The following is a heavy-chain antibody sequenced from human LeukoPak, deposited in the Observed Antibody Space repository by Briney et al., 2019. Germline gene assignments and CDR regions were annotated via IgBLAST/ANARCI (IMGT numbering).Heavy chain of an antibody. CDR2: LNPSGGSS. CDR3: AALDGGYNVGY. CDR1: GYTVTSYY. J-gene: IGHJ4*02. D-gene: IGHD5-24*01. V-gene: IGHV1-46*01. Sequence: ASVKVSCKASGYTVTSYYMHWVRQAPGQGLEWMGILNPSGGSSSYAQKFQGRATLTRATSTSTAYMELSSLRSEDTAVYYCAALDGGYNVGYWGQGTLVTVSS.